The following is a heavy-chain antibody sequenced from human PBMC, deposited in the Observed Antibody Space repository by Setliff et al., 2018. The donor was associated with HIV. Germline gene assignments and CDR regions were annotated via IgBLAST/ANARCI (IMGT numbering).Heavy chain of an antibody. J-gene: IGHJ6*03. CDR3: ARGVTLGRGVIAESPLYVMDV. V-gene: IGHV4-34*01. CDR1: GGPFSDYF. CDR2: ISPSGGA. Sequence: PSETLSLTCASFGGPFSDYFWTWLRQPPGKGLEWIGHISPSGGADYSPSLKTRAAISLVTSRSHIVLRLSSVAAADTATYYCARGVTLGRGVIAESPLYVMDVWGEGTPVTVSS. D-gene: IGHD3-10*01.